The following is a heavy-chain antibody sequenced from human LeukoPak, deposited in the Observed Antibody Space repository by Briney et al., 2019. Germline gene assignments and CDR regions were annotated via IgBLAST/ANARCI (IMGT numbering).Heavy chain of an antibody. D-gene: IGHD3-10*01. Sequence: GGSLRLSCAASGFTFSSYAMSWVRQAPGKGLEWVSAISGSGGSTYYADSVKGRFTISRDNAKNSLYLQMNSLRAEDTAVYYCARVGRCDAFDIWGQGTLVTVSS. CDR3: ARVGRCDAFDI. CDR2: ISGSGGST. CDR1: GFTFSSYA. J-gene: IGHJ4*02. V-gene: IGHV3-23*01.